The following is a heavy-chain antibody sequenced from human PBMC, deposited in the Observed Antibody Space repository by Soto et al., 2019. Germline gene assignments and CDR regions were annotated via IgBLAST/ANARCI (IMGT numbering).Heavy chain of an antibody. CDR3: ARAGSITGTTSGWFDP. V-gene: IGHV3-30-3*01. J-gene: IGHJ5*02. Sequence: QVQLVESGGGVVQPGRSLRLSCAASGFTFSSYAMHWVRQAPGKGLEWVAVISYDGSNKYYADSVKGRFTISRDNSKKTLYLQMNSVRPEDTALFYCARAGSITGTTSGWFDPWGQGTLVTVSS. CDR2: ISYDGSNK. D-gene: IGHD1-20*01. CDR1: GFTFSSYA.